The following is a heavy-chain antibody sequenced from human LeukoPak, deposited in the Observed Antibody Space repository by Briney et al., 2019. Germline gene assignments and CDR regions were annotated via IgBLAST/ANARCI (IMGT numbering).Heavy chain of an antibody. V-gene: IGHV3-23*01. J-gene: IGHJ4*02. D-gene: IGHD3-10*02. Sequence: GGSLRLSCAASGFTFSSYRMSWVRQAPGKGLEWVSAISGSGGSTYYADSVKGRFTISRDNSKNTLYLQMNSLRAEDTAVYYCAKWSVRGVIKITASDYWGQGTLVTVSS. CDR1: GFTFSSYR. CDR3: AKWSVRGVIKITASDY. CDR2: ISGSGGST.